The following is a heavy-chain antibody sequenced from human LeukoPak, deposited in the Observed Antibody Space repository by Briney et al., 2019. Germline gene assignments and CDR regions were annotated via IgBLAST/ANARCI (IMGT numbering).Heavy chain of an antibody. CDR2: INHSGIT. D-gene: IGHD6-25*01. CDR3: VREPATVAPFDP. V-gene: IGHV4-34*01. J-gene: IGHJ5*02. CDR1: GGSISSYY. Sequence: SETLSLTCTVSGGSISSYYWSWIRQSPEKGLEWMGEINHSGITNYNPSLKSRVTMSTDTSKNQFSLRVPSVTAADTAVYYCVREPATVAPFDPWGQGTLVTVSS.